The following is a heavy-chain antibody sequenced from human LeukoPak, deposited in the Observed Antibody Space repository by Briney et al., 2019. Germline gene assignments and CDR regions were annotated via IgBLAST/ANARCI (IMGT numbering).Heavy chain of an antibody. CDR2: IYHSGST. J-gene: IGHJ4*02. Sequence: SETLSLTCTVSGYSISSGYYWGWIRQPPGKGLEWIGSIYHSGSTYYNPSLKSRVTISVDTSKNQFSLKLSSVTAADTAVYYCARDWNRYAYWGQGTLVTVSS. CDR1: GYSISSGYY. CDR3: ARDWNRYAY. D-gene: IGHD1-1*01. V-gene: IGHV4-38-2*02.